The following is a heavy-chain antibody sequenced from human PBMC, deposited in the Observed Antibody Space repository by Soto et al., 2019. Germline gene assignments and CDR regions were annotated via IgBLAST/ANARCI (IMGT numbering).Heavy chain of an antibody. CDR1: GYTFTSYG. D-gene: IGHD3-10*01. J-gene: IGHJ5*02. CDR3: GREGGSGSYPSPWRDWFEP. V-gene: IGHV1-18*01. Sequence: QVQLVQSGAEVKKPGASVKVSCKASGYTFTSYGISWVRQAPGQGLEWMGWISAYNGNINYAQKIQGRVTMTTDTSTSRASLELRGLRSHDTAVYYWGREGGSGSYPSPWRDWFEPWGQGTLVTLSS. CDR2: ISAYNGNI.